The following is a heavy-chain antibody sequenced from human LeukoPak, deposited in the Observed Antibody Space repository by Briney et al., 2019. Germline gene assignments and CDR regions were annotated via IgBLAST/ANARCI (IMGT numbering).Heavy chain of an antibody. CDR1: GYTFTSYA. Sequence: ASVKVSCKASGYTFTSYAMHWVRQAPGQRLEWMGWINAGNGNTKYSQKFQGRVTITRDTSASTAYMELSSLRSEDTAVYYCARRTQYSSGWPPGFDYWGQGTLVTVSS. V-gene: IGHV1-3*01. CDR3: ARRTQYSSGWPPGFDY. J-gene: IGHJ4*02. CDR2: INAGNGNT. D-gene: IGHD6-19*01.